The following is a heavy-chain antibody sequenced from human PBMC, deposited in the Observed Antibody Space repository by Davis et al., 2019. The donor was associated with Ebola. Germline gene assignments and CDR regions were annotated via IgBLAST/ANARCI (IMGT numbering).Heavy chain of an antibody. V-gene: IGHV4-39*07. D-gene: IGHD1-1*01. Sequence: SETLSLTCTVPGGSISSSSYYWGWIRQPPGKGLEWIGEINHSGSTNYNPSLKSRVTISVDTSKNQFSLKLSSVTAADTAVYYCARGNWNYVDYWGQGTLVTVSS. CDR2: INHSGST. CDR3: ARGNWNYVDY. CDR1: GGSISSSSYY. J-gene: IGHJ4*02.